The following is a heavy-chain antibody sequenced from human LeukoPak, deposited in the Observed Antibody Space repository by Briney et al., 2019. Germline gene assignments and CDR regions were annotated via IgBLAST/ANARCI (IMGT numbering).Heavy chain of an antibody. CDR1: GFTSSSYW. CDR2: VNQDGSEQ. V-gene: IGHV3-7*01. J-gene: IGHJ4*02. Sequence: PGGSLRLSCVVSGFTSSSYWMSWVRQAPGKGLEWVANVNQDGSEQYYVDSVKGRFIISKDNAKNSLYLQMNSLRVEDTAVYYCARAAAAGTVDYWAREPWSSSPQ. D-gene: IGHD6-13*01. CDR3: ARAAAAGTVDY.